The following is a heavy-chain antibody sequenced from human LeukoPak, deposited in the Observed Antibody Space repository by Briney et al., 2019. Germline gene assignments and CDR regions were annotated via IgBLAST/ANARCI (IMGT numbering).Heavy chain of an antibody. Sequence: SVKVSCKASGGTFSRHTISWVRQSPGQGLEWMGGIAPMFGTSNYAQKFRGRVTITADESTSTAYVELSSLRSEDTAVYYCARDSSEFRSLLFHWGQGTLVTVSS. CDR1: GGTFSRHT. J-gene: IGHJ1*01. V-gene: IGHV1-69*01. D-gene: IGHD1-14*01. CDR3: ARDSSEFRSLLFH. CDR2: IAPMFGTS.